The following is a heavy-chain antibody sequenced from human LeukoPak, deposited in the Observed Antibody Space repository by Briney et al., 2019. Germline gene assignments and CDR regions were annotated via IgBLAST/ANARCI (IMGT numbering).Heavy chain of an antibody. Sequence: GGSLRLSCAASGFTVSSNYMSWVRQAPGKGLEWVSVLYSGGSTYYADSVKGRFTISRDSSKNTLYLQMNSLRDEDTAVYYCARGHPIAAGFDPWGQGTLVTVSS. CDR3: ARGHPIAAGFDP. J-gene: IGHJ5*02. D-gene: IGHD6-13*01. CDR2: LYSGGST. CDR1: GFTVSSNY. V-gene: IGHV3-66*01.